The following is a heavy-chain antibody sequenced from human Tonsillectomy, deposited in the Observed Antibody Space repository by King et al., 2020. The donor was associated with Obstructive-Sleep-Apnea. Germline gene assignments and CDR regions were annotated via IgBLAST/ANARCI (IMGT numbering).Heavy chain of an antibody. V-gene: IGHV1-3*01. Sequence: QLVQSGAEVKKPGASVRVSCKASGYTFTSYAMHWVRQAPGQRLEWMGWINAGNGNTKYSQKFQGRVTITWDTSASTAYMELSSLRSEDTAVYYCARGEIVVVPAAKIRFDPWGQGTLVTVSS. J-gene: IGHJ5*02. CDR3: ARGEIVVVPAAKIRFDP. CDR2: INAGNGNT. D-gene: IGHD2-2*01. CDR1: GYTFTSYA.